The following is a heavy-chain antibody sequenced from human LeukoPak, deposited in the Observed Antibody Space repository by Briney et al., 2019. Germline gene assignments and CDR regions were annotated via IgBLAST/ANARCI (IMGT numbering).Heavy chain of an antibody. Sequence: GGSLRLSCIVSGVSYSGYWMGWVRQPPGEGLEWVANIEPAGSATYYADSVKGRFTISRDNAKSSLSLQMSSLRDEDTAIYYCGRWGAVAGLYLWGQGTLVTVSS. CDR1: GVSYSGYW. D-gene: IGHD6-13*01. J-gene: IGHJ5*02. CDR3: GRWGAVAGLYL. V-gene: IGHV3-7*01. CDR2: IEPAGSAT.